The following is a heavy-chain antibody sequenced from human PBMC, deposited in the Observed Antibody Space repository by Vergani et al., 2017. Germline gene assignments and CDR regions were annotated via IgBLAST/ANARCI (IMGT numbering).Heavy chain of an antibody. CDR1: GGTFSSYA. D-gene: IGHD2-2*01. CDR2: IIPIFGTA. J-gene: IGHJ4*02. CDR3: ARAGYCSSTSCYGFDY. Sequence: QVKLVQSGAEVKKPGSSVKVSCKASGGTFSSYAISWVRQAPGQGLEWMGGIIPIFGTANYAQKFQGRVTSTADKSTSTAYMELSSLRSEDTAVYYCARAGYCSSTSCYGFDYWGQGTLVTVSS. V-gene: IGHV1-69*06.